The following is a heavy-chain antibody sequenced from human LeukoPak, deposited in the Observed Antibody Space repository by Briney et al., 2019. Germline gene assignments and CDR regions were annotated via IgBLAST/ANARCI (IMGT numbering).Heavy chain of an antibody. CDR3: AKVTVEQWLVMMFDY. V-gene: IGHV3-23*01. CDR1: GFTFSSYA. Sequence: PGGSLRLSCAASGFTFSSYAMSWVRQAPGKGLEWVSAISGSGGSTYYADSVKGRFTISRDNSKNTLYLQMNSLRAEDTAVYYCAKVTVEQWLVMMFDYWGQGTLVTVSS. J-gene: IGHJ4*02. D-gene: IGHD6-19*01. CDR2: ISGSGGST.